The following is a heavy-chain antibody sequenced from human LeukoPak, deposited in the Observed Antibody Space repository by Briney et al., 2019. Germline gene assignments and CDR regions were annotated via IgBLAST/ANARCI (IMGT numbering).Heavy chain of an antibody. J-gene: IGHJ5*02. CDR2: MYYSGST. V-gene: IGHV4-39*07. CDR3: ARTKVSRYYYDSSGHRKWFDP. D-gene: IGHD3-22*01. CDR1: GGSISSSSYL. Sequence: SETLSLLCTVSGGSISSSSYLWGWVRQSPGKGLEWIGSMYYSGSTYYNPSLKSRVTISVDTSKNQFSLKLRSVTAADTAVYYCARTKVSRYYYDSSGHRKWFDPWGQGTLVTVSS.